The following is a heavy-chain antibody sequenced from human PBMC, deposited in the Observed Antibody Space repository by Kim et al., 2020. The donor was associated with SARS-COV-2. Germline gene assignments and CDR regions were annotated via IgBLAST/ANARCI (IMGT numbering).Heavy chain of an antibody. CDR1: GYMFTSHY. Sequence: ASVKVSCKTSGYMFTSHYIHWVRQAPAQGLTWMGWINPDTDKTHYAQRFQGRITVSGDTSISTAYMEMRSLKSADTAVYYCARSNGWSHFDNWGQRVPVTASS. CDR2: INPDTDKT. V-gene: IGHV1-2*02. CDR3: ARSNGWSHFDN. J-gene: IGHJ4*02. D-gene: IGHD6-19*01.